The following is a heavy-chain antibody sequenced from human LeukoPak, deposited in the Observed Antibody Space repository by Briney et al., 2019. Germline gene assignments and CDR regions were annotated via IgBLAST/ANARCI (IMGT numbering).Heavy chain of an antibody. CDR2: INQDGSEK. J-gene: IGHJ4*02. D-gene: IGHD1-26*01. CDR3: ARARGGSNSDY. Sequence: PGDSLRLSCAASGFTFSSYWMRWVSQAPGKGLDWVASINQDGSEKYYVDSVKGRFTISRDNAKNSLYLQMNSLRADDTAVYYCARARGGSNSDYWGQGTLVTVSS. CDR1: GFTFSSYW. V-gene: IGHV3-7*05.